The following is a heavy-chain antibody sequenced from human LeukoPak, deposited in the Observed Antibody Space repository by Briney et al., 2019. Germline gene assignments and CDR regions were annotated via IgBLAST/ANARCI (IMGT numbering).Heavy chain of an antibody. Sequence: QPGGSLRVSCAASGFHFFSYVMHWVRQTPGKGLEWVASIRHDDDQKYYAGSVKGRFTISRDNSKNTVDVQMNSLRAEDTAVYYCAELGITMIGGVWGKGTTVTISS. CDR1: GFHFFSYV. D-gene: IGHD3-10*02. CDR3: AELGITMIGGV. J-gene: IGHJ6*04. V-gene: IGHV3-30*02. CDR2: IRHDDDQK.